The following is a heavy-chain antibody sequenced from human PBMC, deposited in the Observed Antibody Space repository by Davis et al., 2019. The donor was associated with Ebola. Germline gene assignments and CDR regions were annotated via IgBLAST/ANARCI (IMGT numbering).Heavy chain of an antibody. V-gene: IGHV3-33*07. Sequence: GGSLRLSCAASGFSFSSHGMYWGRQAPGKGLEWVAVIWYDGSNKYYADSVKGRFTISRDNSKNTLYLQMNSLRAEDTAVYYCARGSGYSSGWLDYWGQGTLVTVSS. CDR1: GFSFSSHG. CDR2: IWYDGSNK. D-gene: IGHD6-19*01. J-gene: IGHJ4*02. CDR3: ARGSGYSSGWLDY.